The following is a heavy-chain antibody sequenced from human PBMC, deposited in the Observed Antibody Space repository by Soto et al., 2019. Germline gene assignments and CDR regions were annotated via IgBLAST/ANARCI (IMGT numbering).Heavy chain of an antibody. CDR1: GFTFSSYA. J-gene: IGHJ4*02. D-gene: IGHD3-16*02. Sequence: EVQLLESGGGLVQPGGSLRLSCAASGFTFSSYAMSWVRQAPGKGLEWVSAISGSGGSTYYADSVKGRFTISRDNCKNTLYLQMNSVRAEDTAVYYCAKDGVGGVIVADYWGQGTLVTVSS. CDR2: ISGSGGST. CDR3: AKDGVGGVIVADY. V-gene: IGHV3-23*01.